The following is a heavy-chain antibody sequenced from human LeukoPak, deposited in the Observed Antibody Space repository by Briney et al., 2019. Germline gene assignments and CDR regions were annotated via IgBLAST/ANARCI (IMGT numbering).Heavy chain of an antibody. CDR1: GGSFSGYY. CDR2: INHSGST. J-gene: IGHJ6*02. Sequence: PSETLSLTCAVYGGSFSGYYWSWIRQPPGKGLEWIGEINHSGSTNYNPSLKSRVTISLDRSKNQFSLKLSSVTAADTAVYYCARQGHKLTLVDYYGMDVWGQGTTVTVSS. CDR3: ARQGHKLTLVDYYGMDV. D-gene: IGHD1-26*01. V-gene: IGHV4-34*01.